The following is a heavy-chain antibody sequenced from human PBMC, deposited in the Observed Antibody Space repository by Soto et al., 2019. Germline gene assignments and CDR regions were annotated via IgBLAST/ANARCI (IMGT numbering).Heavy chain of an antibody. CDR1: GGSISSSSYY. CDR3: ARQGLRGRFYWFDP. V-gene: IGHV4-39*01. J-gene: IGHJ5*02. D-gene: IGHD4-17*01. Sequence: QLQLQESGPGLVKPSETLSLTCTVSGGSISSSSYYWGWIRQPPGKGLEWIGSIYYSGSTYYNPSLKSRVTISVDTSKNQFSLKLSSVTAADTAVYYCARQGLRGRFYWFDPWGQGTLVTVSS. CDR2: IYYSGST.